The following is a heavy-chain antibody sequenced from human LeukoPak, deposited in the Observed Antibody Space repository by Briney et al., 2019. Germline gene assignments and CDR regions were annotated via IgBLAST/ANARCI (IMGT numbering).Heavy chain of an antibody. Sequence: SLTLSLTCVVSGGSISSTNWWSWVGRPPGQGLEWIGEISLTGDTNYNPSLNGRVTMSLDESRNQLSLNMTSVTAADTATYYCSRESGAFCPFGYWGQGTLVIVPS. D-gene: IGHD1-26*01. CDR3: SRESGAFCPFGY. V-gene: IGHV4-4*02. CDR1: GGSISSTNW. CDR2: ISLTGDT. J-gene: IGHJ4*02.